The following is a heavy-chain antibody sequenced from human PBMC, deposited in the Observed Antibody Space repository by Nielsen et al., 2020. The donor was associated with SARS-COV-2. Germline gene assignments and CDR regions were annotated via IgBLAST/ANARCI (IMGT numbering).Heavy chain of an antibody. J-gene: IGHJ5*02. CDR1: GFTFSKFP. V-gene: IGHV3-30-3*01. D-gene: IGHD6-6*01. CDR2: ISYGGDNE. CDR3: ARETLDHTSSFVDH. Sequence: GESLKISCAASGFTFSKFPMHWVRQAPGKGLEWLAIISYGGDNEHYAGSVKGRFTVSRDNSKDTLHLQMSSLNPEDTAVYFCARETLDHTSSFVDHWGQGTLVTVSS.